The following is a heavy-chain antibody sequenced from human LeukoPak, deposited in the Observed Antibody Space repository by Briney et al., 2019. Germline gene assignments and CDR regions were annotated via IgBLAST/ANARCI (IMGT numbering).Heavy chain of an antibody. CDR1: GGSFSGYY. J-gene: IGHJ2*01. V-gene: IGHV4-34*01. CDR2: INHSGST. Sequence: SETLSLTCAVYGGSFSGYYWSWIRQPPGKGLEWIGEINHSGSTNYNPSLTSRVTISVDTSKNQFSLKLSSVTAADTAVYYCARPLMVRASWYLDLWGRGTLVTVSS. D-gene: IGHD3-10*01. CDR3: ARPLMVRASWYLDL.